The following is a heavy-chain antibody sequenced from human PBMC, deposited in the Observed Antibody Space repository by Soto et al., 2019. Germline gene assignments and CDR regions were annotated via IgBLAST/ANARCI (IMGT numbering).Heavy chain of an antibody. CDR1: GYTFTNYG. J-gene: IGHJ6*02. D-gene: IGHD2-2*02. CDR2: ISVYNDNT. CDR3: AGSGRYNSYYYYYYGMDV. V-gene: IGHV1-18*01. Sequence: QVQLVQSGAEVKKPGASVKVSCKASGYTFTNYGITWVRQAPGQGLEWMGWISVYNDNTNYAQKLQGRVTMTTDTGTSTVXMELRGLRSDDTAVYYCAGSGRYNSYYYYYYGMDVWGQGTTVTVSS.